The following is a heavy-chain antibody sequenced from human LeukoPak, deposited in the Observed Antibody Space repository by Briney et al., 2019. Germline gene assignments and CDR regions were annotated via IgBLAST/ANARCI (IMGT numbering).Heavy chain of an antibody. CDR3: ARGGSYLSAFDI. V-gene: IGHV3-23*01. Sequence: GGSLSLSCAASGFTFSSYAMSWVRQAPGKGLEWVSAISASGGSTYYADSVKGRFTISRDNSKNTLFLQMNSLRAEDTAVYYCARGGSYLSAFDIWGQGTMVTVSS. CDR1: GFTFSSYA. J-gene: IGHJ3*02. CDR2: ISASGGST. D-gene: IGHD1-26*01.